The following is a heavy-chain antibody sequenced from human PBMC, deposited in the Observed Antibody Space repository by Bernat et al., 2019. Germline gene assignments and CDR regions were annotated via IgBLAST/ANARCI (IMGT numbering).Heavy chain of an antibody. D-gene: IGHD5-12*01. Sequence: EVQLVESGGGLVKPGGSLRLSCAASGFTFSSYSMNWVRQAPGKGLEWVSSISSSSSYIYYADSVKGRFTISRDNAKNSLYLQMNSLRAEDTAVYYCARDRTVATILTDAFDIWGQGTMVTVSS. CDR3: ARDRTVATILTDAFDI. CDR1: GFTFSSYS. CDR2: ISSSSSYI. V-gene: IGHV3-21*01. J-gene: IGHJ3*02.